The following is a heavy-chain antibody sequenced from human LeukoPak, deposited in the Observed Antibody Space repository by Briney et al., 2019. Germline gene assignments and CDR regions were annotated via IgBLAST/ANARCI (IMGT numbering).Heavy chain of an antibody. J-gene: IGHJ5*02. CDR3: AAGGYYSFLVS. V-gene: IGHV1-2*02. CDR1: ASTFTAYY. Sequence: GASVKVPCKASASTFTAYYFHWVRQAPGQGLEWMGWISPDSGDTNFAQKFQGRVTMTRDTSIRTVYMELSRLTSDDTAIYYCAAGGYYSFLVSWGPGTLVSVSS. CDR2: ISPDSGDT. D-gene: IGHD3-10*01.